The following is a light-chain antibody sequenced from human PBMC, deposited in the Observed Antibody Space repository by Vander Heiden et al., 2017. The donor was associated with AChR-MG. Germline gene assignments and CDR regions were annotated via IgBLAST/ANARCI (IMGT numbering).Light chain of an antibody. Sequence: DIVMTHSPLSLPVILGQPASISCMSSQSLLHSNGYNYLDWYLQKRGQSPQLLIYLGSNRASGVPDRFSGSESGTDFTLKVSRVEAENVGVYYCRQALQTPMTFGQGTKVEIK. CDR2: LGS. V-gene: IGKV2-28*01. J-gene: IGKJ1*01. CDR1: QSLLHSNGYNY. CDR3: RQALQTPMT.